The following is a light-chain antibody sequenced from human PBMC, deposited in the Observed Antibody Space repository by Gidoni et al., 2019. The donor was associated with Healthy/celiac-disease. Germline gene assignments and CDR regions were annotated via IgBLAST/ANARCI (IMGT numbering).Light chain of an antibody. CDR2: GNS. V-gene: IGLV1-40*01. CDR1: SSNIGAGYE. J-gene: IGLJ2*01. Sequence: QSVLTQPPSVSAAPGQRVTISCPGSSSNIGAGYEVHWYQQLPGTAPKLLIYGNSNRPSGVPDRFSGSKSGTSASLAITGLQAEDEADYYCQSYDSSLSGSVFGGGTKLTVL. CDR3: QSYDSSLSGSV.